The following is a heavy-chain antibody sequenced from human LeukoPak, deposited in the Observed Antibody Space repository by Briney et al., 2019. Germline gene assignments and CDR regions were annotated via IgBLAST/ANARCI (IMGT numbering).Heavy chain of an antibody. CDR1: GFTFSSYA. J-gene: IGHJ4*02. D-gene: IGHD3-10*01. CDR2: ISGSGDDT. V-gene: IGHV3-23*01. CDR3: AKEGAMVRGVY. Sequence: GGSLRLSCAASGFTFSSYAMSWVRQAPGKGLEWVSAISGSGDDTYYADSVKGRFTISRDNSKNTLYLQMNSLRAEDTAVYYCAKEGAMVRGVYWGQGTLVTVSS.